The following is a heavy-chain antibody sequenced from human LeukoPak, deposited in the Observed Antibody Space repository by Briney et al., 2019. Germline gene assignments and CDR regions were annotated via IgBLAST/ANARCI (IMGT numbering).Heavy chain of an antibody. CDR3: AKWPGYCSGGSCYDGYFQH. D-gene: IGHD2-15*01. CDR2: INWNGGST. J-gene: IGHJ1*01. Sequence: PGGSLRLSCATSGFIFDDHGMSWVRQVPGKGLEWVSGINWNGGSTGYADSVKGRFTVSRDNSKNTLYLQMNSLRAEDTAVYYCAKWPGYCSGGSCYDGYFQHWGQGTLVTVSS. CDR1: GFIFDDHG. V-gene: IGHV3-20*04.